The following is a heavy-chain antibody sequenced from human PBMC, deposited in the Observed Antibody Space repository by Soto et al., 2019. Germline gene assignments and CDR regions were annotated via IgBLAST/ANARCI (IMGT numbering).Heavy chain of an antibody. CDR3: ARLTSSYYYYYGMAV. J-gene: IGHJ6*02. Sequence: PGESLKISCKGSGYSFTSYWIGWVRQMPGKGLEWMGRIDPSDSYTNYSPSFQGHVTISADKSISTAYLQWSSLKASDTAMYYCARLTSSYYYYYGMAVGAQGTTVTV. CDR1: GYSFTSYW. CDR2: IDPSDSYT. D-gene: IGHD6-13*01. V-gene: IGHV5-10-1*01.